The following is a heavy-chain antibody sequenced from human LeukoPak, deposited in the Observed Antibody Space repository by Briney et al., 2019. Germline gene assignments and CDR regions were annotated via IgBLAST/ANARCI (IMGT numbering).Heavy chain of an antibody. CDR1: GGAVSSNA. D-gene: IGHD2-15*01. V-gene: IGHV1-69*01. J-gene: IGHJ5*02. CDR2: IIPIFGTA. CDR3: AREPGYCSGGSCQSWFDP. Sequence: SVNVSCKGSGGAVSSNAISWGRQAPGQGLEWMGGIIPIFGTANYAQKFQGRVTITADESTSTAYMELSSLRSEDTAVYYCAREPGYCSGGSCQSWFDPWGQGTLVTVSS.